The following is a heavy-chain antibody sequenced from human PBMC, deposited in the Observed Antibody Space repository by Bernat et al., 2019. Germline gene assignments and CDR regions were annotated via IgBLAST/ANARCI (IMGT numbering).Heavy chain of an antibody. CDR1: GYTFTSYY. Sequence: QVQLVQSGAEVKKPGASVKVSCKASGYTFTSYYMHWVRQAPGQGLEWMGIINPSGGSTSYAQKLQGRVTLTRDTSTSTAYMELSSRRSEDTAVYYCARRECGSTGCYEAAFDIWGQGTMVTVS. CDR3: ARRECGSTGCYEAAFDI. D-gene: IGHD2-2*01. J-gene: IGHJ3*02. V-gene: IGHV1-46*03. CDR2: INPSGGST.